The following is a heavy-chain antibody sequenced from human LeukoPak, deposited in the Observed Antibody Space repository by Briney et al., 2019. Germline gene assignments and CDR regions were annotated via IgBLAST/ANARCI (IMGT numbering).Heavy chain of an antibody. CDR1: AFTFSSYS. CDR2: ISSSSSYI. Sequence: GGSLRLSCAASAFTFSSYSMNWVRQAPGKGLECVSSISSSSSYIYYADSVKGRFTISRDNAKNSLYLQMNSLRAEDTAVYYCARDYGSGSYYAFDYWGQGTLVTVSS. J-gene: IGHJ4*02. V-gene: IGHV3-21*01. D-gene: IGHD3-10*01. CDR3: ARDYGSGSYYAFDY.